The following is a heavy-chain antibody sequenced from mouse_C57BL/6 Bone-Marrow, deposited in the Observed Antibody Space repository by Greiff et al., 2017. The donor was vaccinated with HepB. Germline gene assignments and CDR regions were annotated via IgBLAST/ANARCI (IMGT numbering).Heavy chain of an antibody. CDR2: ISSGGSYT. Sequence: EVKVVESGGDLVKPGGSLKLSCAASGFTFSSYGMSWVRQTPDKRLEWVATISSGGSYTYYPDSVKGRFTISRDNAKNTLYLQMSSLKSEDTAMYYCARHGTGTLAYWGQETLVTVSA. D-gene: IGHD4-1*01. J-gene: IGHJ3*01. CDR3: ARHGTGTLAY. V-gene: IGHV5-6*01. CDR1: GFTFSSYG.